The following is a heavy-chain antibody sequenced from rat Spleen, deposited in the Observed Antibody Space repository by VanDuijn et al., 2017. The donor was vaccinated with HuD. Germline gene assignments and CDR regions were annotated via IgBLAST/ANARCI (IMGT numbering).Heavy chain of an antibody. CDR1: GISFSNYD. V-gene: IGHV5-25*01. Sequence: EVQLVESGGGLVQPGRSLKLSCAASGISFSNYDMSWVRQAPTMGLDWVATISSSGDRTFYRDSVKGRFTISRDNAKSTLYLQMNSLRSEDTATYYCARENYTPDYWGQGVMVTVSS. CDR2: ISSSGDRT. D-gene: IGHD1-8*01. CDR3: ARENYTPDY. J-gene: IGHJ2*01.